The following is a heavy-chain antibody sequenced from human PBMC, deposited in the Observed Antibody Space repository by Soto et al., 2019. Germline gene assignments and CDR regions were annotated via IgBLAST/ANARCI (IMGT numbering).Heavy chain of an antibody. Sequence: QVQLVESGGGVVQPGRSLKLSCAASGFTFSSHGIHWVRQAPGKGLEWVAVISYDGSNTYYADSVRGRFTVSRDNSKNTLYLQMNSLRPEDTAVYYCAKDQWSEILIGFSFDFWGQGTLVTVSS. D-gene: IGHD3-9*01. J-gene: IGHJ4*02. CDR2: ISYDGSNT. CDR1: GFTFSSHG. CDR3: AKDQWSEILIGFSFDF. V-gene: IGHV3-30*18.